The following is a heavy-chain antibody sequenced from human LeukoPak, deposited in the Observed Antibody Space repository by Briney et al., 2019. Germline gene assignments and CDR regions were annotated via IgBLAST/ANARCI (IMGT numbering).Heavy chain of an antibody. CDR1: GFTFSDNY. J-gene: IGHJ4*02. CDR3: AKDPLGGDETDY. V-gene: IGHV3-11*01. CDR2: ISGNGRDI. Sequence: GGSLRLSCAASGFTFSDNYMTWVRQAPGRGLEWLSYISGNGRDIQYADSVKGRFTISRDNAKNLLSLQMDSLRAEDTAIYYCAKDPLGGDETDYWGQGILVTVSS. D-gene: IGHD3-16*01.